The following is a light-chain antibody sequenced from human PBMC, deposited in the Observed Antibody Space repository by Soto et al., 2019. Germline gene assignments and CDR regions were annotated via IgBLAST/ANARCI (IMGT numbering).Light chain of an antibody. CDR2: LGS. Sequence: DIVMTQSPLSLPVTPGEPASISCRSSQSLLHSNGYNYLDWYLQKPGQSPQLLIYLGSNRASGVPDRFSGSGSGTDFTLTISRLENVDVGVYYCMQALETPLTFGGGTKVEIK. V-gene: IGKV2-28*01. CDR3: MQALETPLT. J-gene: IGKJ4*01. CDR1: QSLLHSNGYNY.